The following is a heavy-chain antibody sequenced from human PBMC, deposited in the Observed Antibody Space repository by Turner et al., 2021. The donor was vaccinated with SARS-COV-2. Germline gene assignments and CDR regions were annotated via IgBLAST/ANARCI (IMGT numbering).Heavy chain of an antibody. Sequence: QVQLQQLGAGPLKPSETLSLICAVNGGSLSGYYWTCIRQPPGKGLEWIGGVHPYGTTYYNPSLKSRVYMSVDTSKNQFSLKLNYVTAADKAFYCCARSDEPRKSGVVWGQGTLVTVSS. V-gene: IGHV4-34*01. CDR3: ARSDEPRKSGVV. CDR2: VHPYGTT. J-gene: IGHJ4*02. D-gene: IGHD3-3*01. CDR1: GGSLSGYY.